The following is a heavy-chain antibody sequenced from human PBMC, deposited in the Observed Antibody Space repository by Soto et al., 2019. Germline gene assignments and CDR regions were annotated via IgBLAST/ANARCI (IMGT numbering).Heavy chain of an antibody. Sequence: SVKVSCKASVGTFSSYAISWVRQAPGQGLEWMGGIIPIFGTANYAQKFQGRVTITADESTSTAYMELSSLRSEDTAVYYCARVGATYYYGMDVWGQGTTVTVSS. CDR3: ARVGATYYYGMDV. CDR2: IIPIFGTA. CDR1: VGTFSSYA. V-gene: IGHV1-69*13. J-gene: IGHJ6*02. D-gene: IGHD1-26*01.